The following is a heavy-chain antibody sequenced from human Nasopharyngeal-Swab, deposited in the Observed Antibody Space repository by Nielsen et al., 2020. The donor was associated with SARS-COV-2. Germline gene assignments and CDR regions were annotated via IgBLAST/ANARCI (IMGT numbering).Heavy chain of an antibody. Sequence: SVKVSCKACGGTFSSYAISWVRQAPGQGLEWMGRIIPILGIANYAQKFQGRVTITADKSTSTAYMELSSLRSEDTAVYYCARERMVRGQISTYGMDVWGQGTTVTVSS. V-gene: IGHV1-69*04. J-gene: IGHJ6*02. CDR3: ARERMVRGQISTYGMDV. CDR2: IIPILGIA. CDR1: GGTFSSYA. D-gene: IGHD3-10*01.